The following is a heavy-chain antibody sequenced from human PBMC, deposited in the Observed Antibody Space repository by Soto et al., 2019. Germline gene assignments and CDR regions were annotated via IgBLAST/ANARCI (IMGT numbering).Heavy chain of an antibody. CDR1: GFTFSSYG. D-gene: IGHD3-16*01. CDR2: IWYDGSTK. V-gene: IGHV3-33*01. J-gene: IGHJ6*02. Sequence: PGGSLRLSCAASGFTFSSYGMHWVRQAPGKGLEWVAVIWYDGSTKYYADSVKGRFTISRDNSKNTLYLQMNSLRAEDTAVYYCARDVWGSYYYGMDVWGQGTTVTVSS. CDR3: ARDVWGSYYYGMDV.